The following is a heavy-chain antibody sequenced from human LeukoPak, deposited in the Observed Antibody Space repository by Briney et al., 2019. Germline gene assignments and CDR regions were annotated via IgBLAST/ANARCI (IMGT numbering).Heavy chain of an antibody. V-gene: IGHV3-73*01. CDR3: TRHEQGIVVAGKFDY. J-gene: IGHJ4*02. CDR2: IRSKANSYAT. Sequence: GESLKISCKGSGYSFTSYWIGWVRQASGKGLEWVGRIRSKANSYATAYAASVKGRFTISRDDSKNTAYLQMNSLKTEDTAVYYCTRHEQGIVVAGKFDYWGQGTLVTVSS. D-gene: IGHD2-21*01. CDR1: GYSFTSYW.